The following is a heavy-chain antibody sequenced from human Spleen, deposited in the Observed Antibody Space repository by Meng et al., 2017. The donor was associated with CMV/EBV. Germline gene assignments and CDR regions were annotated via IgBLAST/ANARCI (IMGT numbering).Heavy chain of an antibody. CDR2: IKSKIDGGTT. CDR1: GFTFSNAW. Sequence: GGSLRLSCAASGFTFSNAWMTWVRQAPGKGLEWVGRIKSKIDGGTTDYAAPVKGRISILRDDSKDTLYLQMNDLRGEDTAVYYCATLSSGWLNSWGQGALVTVSS. J-gene: IGHJ5*01. D-gene: IGHD6-19*01. V-gene: IGHV3-15*01. CDR3: ATLSSGWLNS.